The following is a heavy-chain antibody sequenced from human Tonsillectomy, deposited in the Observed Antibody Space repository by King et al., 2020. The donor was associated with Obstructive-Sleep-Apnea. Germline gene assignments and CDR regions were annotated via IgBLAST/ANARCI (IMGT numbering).Heavy chain of an antibody. CDR2: ISSSGSTI. CDR3: WRFGELSPPAYYYYYGMDV. J-gene: IGHJ6*02. CDR1: GFTFSDYY. V-gene: IGHV3-11*01. D-gene: IGHD3-10*01. Sequence: VQLVESGGGLVKPGGSLRLSCAASGFTFSDYYVSWIRQAPGKGLEWVSYISSSGSTIYYADSVKGRFTISRDNAKNSLYLQMNSLRAEDTAVYYCWRFGELSPPAYYYYYGMDVWGQGTTVTVSS.